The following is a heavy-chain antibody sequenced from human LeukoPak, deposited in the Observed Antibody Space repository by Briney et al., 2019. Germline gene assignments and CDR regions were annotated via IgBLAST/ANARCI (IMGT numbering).Heavy chain of an antibody. CDR2: IYYSGST. J-gene: IGHJ3*02. D-gene: IGHD6-19*01. V-gene: IGHV4-59*01. CDR3: ARYSSGWRSFDI. CDR1: GGSISSYY. Sequence: SETLSLTCTVSGGSISSYYWSWIRQPPGKGLEWMGYIYYSGSTNYNPSLKSRVTISVDTSKNQFSLNLSSVTAADTAVYYCARYSSGWRSFDIWGQGTMVTVSS.